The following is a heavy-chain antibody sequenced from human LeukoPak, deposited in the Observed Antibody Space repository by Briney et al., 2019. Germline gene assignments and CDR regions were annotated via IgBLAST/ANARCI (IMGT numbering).Heavy chain of an antibody. J-gene: IGHJ4*02. D-gene: IGHD3-10*01. V-gene: IGHV4-59*01. Sequence: SETLSLTCAVYGGSFSGYYWSWIRQPPGKGLEWIGYIYYSGSTNYNPSLKSRVTISVDTSKNQFSLKLSSVTAADTAVYYCARGQYYYGSGSYYNPELNFDYWGQGTLVTVSS. CDR3: ARGQYYYGSGSYYNPELNFDY. CDR2: IYYSGST. CDR1: GGSFSGYY.